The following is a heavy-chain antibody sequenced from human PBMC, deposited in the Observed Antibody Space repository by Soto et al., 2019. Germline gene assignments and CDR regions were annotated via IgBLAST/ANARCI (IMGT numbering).Heavy chain of an antibody. V-gene: IGHV4-30-2*01. CDR1: GVSISSGGYS. CDR2: IYHTGST. D-gene: IGHD2-8*01. Sequence: QLQLQESGSGLVKPSQTLSLTCAVSGVSISSGGYSWSWIRQPPGKGLEWIGEIYHTGSTYYKPSLKSRVTLSVDKSKNQFSLNLSSVTAADTAVYYCALLLQYCTNGACLSADEHWGQGSLVTVSS. CDR3: ALLLQYCTNGACLSADEH. J-gene: IGHJ1*01.